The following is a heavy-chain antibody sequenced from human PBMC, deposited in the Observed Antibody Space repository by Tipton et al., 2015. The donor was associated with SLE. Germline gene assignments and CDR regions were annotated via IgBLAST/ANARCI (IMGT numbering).Heavy chain of an antibody. V-gene: IGHV3-30*02. CDR1: GFTFSSYG. CDR2: IRYDGSNK. CDR3: AKEGNADYGGNAYYYYGMDV. J-gene: IGHJ6*02. Sequence: SLRLSCAASGFTFSSYGMHWVRQAPGKGLEWVAFIRYDGSNKYYADSVKGRFTISRDNSKNTLYLQMNSLRAEDTAVYYCAKEGNADYGGNAYYYYGMDVWGQGTTVTVSS. D-gene: IGHD4-23*01.